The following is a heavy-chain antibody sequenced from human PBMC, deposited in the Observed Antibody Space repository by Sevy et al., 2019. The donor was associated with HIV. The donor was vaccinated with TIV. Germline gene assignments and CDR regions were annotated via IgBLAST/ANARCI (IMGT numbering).Heavy chain of an antibody. V-gene: IGHV3-49*04. CDR3: TRYCSSTSCYSRGDYGMDV. Sequence: GGSLRLSCTASGFTFGDYAMSWVRQAPGKGLEWVGFIRSKAYGGTTEYAASVKGRFTISRDDSKSIAYLQMNSLKTEDTAVYYWTRYCSSTSCYSRGDYGMDVWGQGTTVTVSS. CDR2: IRSKAYGGTT. CDR1: GFTFGDYA. J-gene: IGHJ6*02. D-gene: IGHD2-2*02.